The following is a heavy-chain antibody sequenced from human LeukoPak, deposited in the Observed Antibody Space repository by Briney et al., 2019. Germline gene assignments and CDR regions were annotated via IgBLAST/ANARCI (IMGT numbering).Heavy chain of an antibody. CDR1: GFTFSSYG. D-gene: IGHD3-10*01. CDR2: ISSNGGST. V-gene: IGHV3-64*01. CDR3: PRSSDPRCGELMV. J-gene: IGHJ4*02. Sequence: GGSLRLSCAASGFTFSSYGMHWVRQAPGKGREYVSGISSNGGSTYHANPVKDRFTIPRDNSQNKLYLQRGSLGPKAMAVYYCPRSSDPRCGELMVWGQGTLVTVSS.